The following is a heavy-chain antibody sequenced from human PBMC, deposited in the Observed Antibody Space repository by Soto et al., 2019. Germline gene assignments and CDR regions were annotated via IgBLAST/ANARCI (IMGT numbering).Heavy chain of an antibody. J-gene: IGHJ5*02. CDR3: ARESIAVAGLNWLDP. V-gene: IGHV4-30-4*01. D-gene: IGHD6-19*01. Sequence: PSETLSLTCTVSGGSISSGDYYWSWIRQPPGKGLEWIGYIYYSGSTYYNPSLKSRVTISVDTSKNQFSLKLSSVTAADTAVYYCARESIAVAGLNWLDPWGQGTLVTVSS. CDR2: IYYSGST. CDR1: GGSISSGDYY.